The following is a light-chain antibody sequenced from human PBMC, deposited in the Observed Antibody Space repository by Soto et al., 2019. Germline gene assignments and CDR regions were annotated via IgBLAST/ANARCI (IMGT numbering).Light chain of an antibody. CDR2: EGT. Sequence: QSALTQPASVSGSPGQPVTISCTGSSSDVGTYDLVSWYQQHPGKAPKILIYEGTKRPSGVSNRFSGSKSGNTASLTISGLQADDEADYFCCSYAGFSTLVFGGGTKLTVL. V-gene: IGLV2-23*01. CDR1: SSDVGTYDL. J-gene: IGLJ3*02. CDR3: CSYAGFSTLV.